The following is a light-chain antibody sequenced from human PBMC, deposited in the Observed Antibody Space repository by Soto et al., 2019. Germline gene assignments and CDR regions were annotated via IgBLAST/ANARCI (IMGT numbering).Light chain of an antibody. CDR2: AAS. CDR3: QQYTNVPA. Sequence: DIQMTQSPSSLSASVGDRVTITCRASQGISNYLAWYQQIPGKVPKLLISAASTLQSGVPSRVSGSGSGTDFTLTISSLQPEDVATYYCQQYTNVPAFGGGTNVEIK. J-gene: IGKJ4*01. CDR1: QGISNY. V-gene: IGKV1-27*01.